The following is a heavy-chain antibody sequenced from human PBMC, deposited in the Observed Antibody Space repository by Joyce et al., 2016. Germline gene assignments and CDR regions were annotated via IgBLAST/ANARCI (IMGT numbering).Heavy chain of an antibody. CDR1: G. CDR3: AREDCSGGSCYSSGWLDP. Sequence: GIHWVRQAPGKGLEWVAVMWYGDNNIFSADSVKGRFTISRDNSKNTLYLQMNSLRPEDTAVYYCAREDCSGGSCYSSGWLDPWGQGTLVTVSS. D-gene: IGHD2-15*01. V-gene: IGHV3-33*01. CDR2: MWYGDNNI. J-gene: IGHJ5*02.